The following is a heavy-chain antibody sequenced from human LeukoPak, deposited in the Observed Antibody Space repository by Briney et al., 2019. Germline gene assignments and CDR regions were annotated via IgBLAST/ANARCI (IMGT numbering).Heavy chain of an antibody. V-gene: IGHV1-2*02. CDR1: GYTFTSYG. Sequence: ASVKVSCKASGYTFTSYGISWVRQAPGQGLEWMGWINPHSGGTNYAQEFQGRVTMTRDTSISTAYMELSRLRSDDTAVYYCARALRYFDWLFFGYWGQGTLVTVSS. CDR2: INPHSGGT. J-gene: IGHJ4*02. D-gene: IGHD3-9*01. CDR3: ARALRYFDWLFFGY.